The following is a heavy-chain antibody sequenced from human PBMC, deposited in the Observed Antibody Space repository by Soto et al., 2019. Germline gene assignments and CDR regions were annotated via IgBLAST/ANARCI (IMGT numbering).Heavy chain of an antibody. CDR2: ISYDGSNK. Sequence: QVQLVESGGGVVQPGRSLRLSCAASGFTFSSYGMHWVRQAPGKGLEWVAVISYDGSNKYYADSVKGRFTISRDNSKNTLYLQMNSLRAEDTAVYYCAKDLEGATMIVVGNGMDVWGQGTTVTVSS. CDR1: GFTFSSYG. V-gene: IGHV3-30*18. D-gene: IGHD3-22*01. CDR3: AKDLEGATMIVVGNGMDV. J-gene: IGHJ6*02.